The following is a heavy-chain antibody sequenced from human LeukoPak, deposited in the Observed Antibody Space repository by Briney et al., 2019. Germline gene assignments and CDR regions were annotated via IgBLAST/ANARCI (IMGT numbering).Heavy chain of an antibody. CDR1: GYTFTSYD. J-gene: IGHJ5*02. CDR3: ARESCSSTSCLVRWFDP. V-gene: IGHV1-8*03. Sequence: ASVKVSCKASGYTFTSYDINWVRQATGQGLEWMGWMNPNSGNTGYAQKFQGRVTITRNTSISTAYMELSSLRSEDTAVYYCARESCSSTSCLVRWFDPWGQGTLVTVSS. D-gene: IGHD2-2*01. CDR2: MNPNSGNT.